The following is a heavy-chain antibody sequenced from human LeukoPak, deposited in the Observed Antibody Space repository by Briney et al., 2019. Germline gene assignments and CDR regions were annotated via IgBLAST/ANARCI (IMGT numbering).Heavy chain of an antibody. V-gene: IGHV3-15*01. CDR2: IKSKTDGGTT. J-gene: IGHJ4*02. D-gene: IGHD3-22*01. CDR3: TTNYYDSSGLDY. CDR1: GFTFSNAW. Sequence: PGGSLRLSCAASGFTFSNAWMSWVRQAAGEGLEWVGRIKSKTDGGTTDYAAAVKGRFTISRDDSKNTLYLQMNSLKTEDTAVYYCTTNYYDSSGLDYWGQGTLVTVSS.